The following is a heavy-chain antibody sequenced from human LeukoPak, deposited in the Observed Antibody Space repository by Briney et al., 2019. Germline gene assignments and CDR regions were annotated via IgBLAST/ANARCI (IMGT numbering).Heavy chain of an antibody. D-gene: IGHD2-15*01. CDR1: GYTFTGYY. J-gene: IGHJ5*02. V-gene: IGHV1-2*06. CDR2: INPNSGGT. CDR3: ARVLVVVAANWFDP. Sequence: ASVKVSCKASGYTFTGYYMHWVRQAPGQGLEWMGRINPNSGGTSFAQKFQGRVTVTRDTSINTAYMELSRLRSDDTAVYYCARVLVVVAANWFDPWGQGTLVTVSS.